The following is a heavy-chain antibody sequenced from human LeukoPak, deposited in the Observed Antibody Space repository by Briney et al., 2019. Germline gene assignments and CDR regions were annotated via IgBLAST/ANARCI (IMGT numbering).Heavy chain of an antibody. CDR2: ISSSSSYI. CDR3: ARDWVVVATIEYNWFDP. CDR1: GFTFSSYS. Sequence: GGSLRLSCAASGFTFSSYSMNWVRQAPGKGLEWVSSISSSSSYIYYADSVKGRFTISRDNAKNSLYLQMNSLRAEDTAVYYCARDWVVVATIEYNWFDPWGQGTLVTVSS. V-gene: IGHV3-21*01. D-gene: IGHD5-12*01. J-gene: IGHJ5*02.